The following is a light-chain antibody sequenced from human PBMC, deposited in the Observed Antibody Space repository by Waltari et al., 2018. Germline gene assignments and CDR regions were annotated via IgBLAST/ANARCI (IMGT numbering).Light chain of an antibody. Sequence: EIVMTQSPATLSVSPGERATLSCRASQSVSSNLAWYQQKPGQAPRLLIYGASTRATGIPARFSGSGSGTEFTLTFSSLQPDDFATYYCQQYNSYPTFGQGTKVEIK. CDR1: QSVSSN. CDR2: GAS. V-gene: IGKV3-15*01. J-gene: IGKJ1*01. CDR3: QQYNSYPT.